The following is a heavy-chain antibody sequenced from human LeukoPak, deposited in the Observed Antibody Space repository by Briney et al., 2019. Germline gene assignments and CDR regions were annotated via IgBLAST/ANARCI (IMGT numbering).Heavy chain of an antibody. Sequence: SETLSLTFTVSGGSISNYYWSWIRQPAGKGLEWIGRIYTSGSTNYNPSLKSRVTMSVDTSKNQFSLRLSSVTAADTAVYYCARDRAYGDHYFDYWGQGTLVTVSS. J-gene: IGHJ4*02. CDR3: ARDRAYGDHYFDY. V-gene: IGHV4-4*07. CDR2: IYTSGST. CDR1: GGSISNYY. D-gene: IGHD4-17*01.